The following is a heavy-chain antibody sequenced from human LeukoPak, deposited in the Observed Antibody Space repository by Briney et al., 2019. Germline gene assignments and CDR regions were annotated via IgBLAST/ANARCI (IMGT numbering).Heavy chain of an antibody. CDR2: IYYSGST. J-gene: IGHJ4*02. V-gene: IGHV4-59*01. Sequence: PSETLSLTCTVSGGSISSYYWSWIRQPPGKGLEWIGSIYYSGSTNYNPSLKSRVTISVDTSKNQLSLKLSSVTAADTAVYYCARAYSGYDFVDYWGQGTLVTVSS. CDR3: ARAYSGYDFVDY. D-gene: IGHD5-12*01. CDR1: GGSISSYY.